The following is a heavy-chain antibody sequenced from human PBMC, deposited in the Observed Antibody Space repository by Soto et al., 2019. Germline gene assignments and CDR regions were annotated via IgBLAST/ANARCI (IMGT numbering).Heavy chain of an antibody. Sequence: SETLSLTCAVSGGSISSGGYSWIWIRHPPGKGLEWIGYIYHSGSTYYNPSLKSRVTISVDRSKNQFSLKLSSVTAADTAVYYCARAFRPVRGVIINSRFDPWGQGTLVTVSS. CDR1: GGSISSGGYS. D-gene: IGHD3-10*01. CDR3: ARAFRPVRGVIINSRFDP. J-gene: IGHJ5*02. V-gene: IGHV4-30-2*01. CDR2: IYHSGST.